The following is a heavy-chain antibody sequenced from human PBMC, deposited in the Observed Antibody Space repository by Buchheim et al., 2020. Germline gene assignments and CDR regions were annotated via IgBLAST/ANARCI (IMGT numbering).Heavy chain of an antibody. Sequence: QVQLVESGGGVVQPGRSLRLSCAASGFTFSSYGMHWVRQAPGKGLEWVAVIWYDGSNKYYADSVKGRFTISRDNSKNTLYLQMNSLRAEDTAVYYCARDGGGYCTNGVCYTQENWFDPWGQGTL. CDR1: GFTFSSYG. V-gene: IGHV3-33*01. J-gene: IGHJ5*02. CDR3: ARDGGGYCTNGVCYTQENWFDP. CDR2: IWYDGSNK. D-gene: IGHD2-8*01.